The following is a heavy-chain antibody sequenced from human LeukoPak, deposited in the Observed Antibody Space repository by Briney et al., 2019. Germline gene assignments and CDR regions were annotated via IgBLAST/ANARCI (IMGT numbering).Heavy chain of an antibody. D-gene: IGHD3-9*01. V-gene: IGHV1-2*02. Sequence: GASVKVSCKASGYTFTSYYMHWVRQAPGQGLEWMGWINPNSGGTNYAQKFQGRVTMTRDTSISTAYMELSRLRSDDTAVYYCARQVNDILTGYYHWGQGTLVTVSS. CDR3: ARQVNDILTGYYH. J-gene: IGHJ4*02. CDR1: GYTFTSYY. CDR2: INPNSGGT.